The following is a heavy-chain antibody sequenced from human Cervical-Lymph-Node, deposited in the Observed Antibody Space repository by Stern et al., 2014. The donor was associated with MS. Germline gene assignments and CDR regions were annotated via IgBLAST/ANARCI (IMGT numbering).Heavy chain of an antibody. CDR3: ARAAYSTSSYNY. J-gene: IGHJ4*02. Sequence: VQLVQSGAEVKKPGSSVKVSCKASGGTFNTNVISWVRQAPGQGLEWMGGIIPIFGTALYAQKFQGRVTITANESTPAGYMDLSSLRSEDTAVYYCARAAYSTSSYNYWGQGTLVIVSS. D-gene: IGHD6-6*01. CDR1: GGTFNTNV. CDR2: IIPIFGTA. V-gene: IGHV1-69*01.